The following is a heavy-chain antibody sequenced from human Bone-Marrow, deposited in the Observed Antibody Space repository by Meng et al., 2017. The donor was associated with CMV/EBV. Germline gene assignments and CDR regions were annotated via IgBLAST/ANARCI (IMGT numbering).Heavy chain of an antibody. D-gene: IGHD3-3*01. CDR3: ARGATIFGGAFDL. V-gene: IGHV3-48*03. J-gene: IGHJ3*01. Sequence: GESLRLSCAASGFTFNSYEMNWVRQAPGKGLEWVSYISSSGSTIYYADSMKGRFIISRDNAKNSLYLQMNSLRAEDTAVYYCARGATIFGGAFDLWGQGTMVTVSS. CDR1: GFTFNSYE. CDR2: ISSSGSTI.